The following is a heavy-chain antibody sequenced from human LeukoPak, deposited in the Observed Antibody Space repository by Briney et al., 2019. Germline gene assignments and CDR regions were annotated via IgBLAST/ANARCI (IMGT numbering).Heavy chain of an antibody. V-gene: IGHV3-21*01. CDR1: GFTFSSYS. CDR2: ISSSSAYI. CDR3: AREGPGTLDY. Sequence: PGGSLRLSCAASGFTFSSYSMNWVRQAPGKGLDWVSFISSSSAYIYYADSVKGRFTISRDNAKKSLYLQMTSLTAEDTAVYYCAREGPGTLDYWGQGTQVTVSS. D-gene: IGHD6-13*01. J-gene: IGHJ4*02.